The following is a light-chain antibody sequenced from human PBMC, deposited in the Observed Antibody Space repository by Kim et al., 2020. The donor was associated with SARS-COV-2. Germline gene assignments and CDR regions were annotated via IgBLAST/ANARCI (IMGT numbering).Light chain of an antibody. Sequence: RVTICSTGDDANLGAYYDVQGDQQFPGTAPKLLIDGNSNRPSGVPDRFAAAKSGTSASRAITGLQPEDESDYYCQSYDRSLSSVVFGGGTQLTVL. CDR3: QSYDRSLSSVV. CDR1: DANLGAYYD. V-gene: IGLV1-40*01. CDR2: GNS. J-gene: IGLJ2*01.